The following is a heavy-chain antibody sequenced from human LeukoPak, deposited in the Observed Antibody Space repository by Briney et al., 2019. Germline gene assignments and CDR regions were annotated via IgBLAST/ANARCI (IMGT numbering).Heavy chain of an antibody. CDR1: GYTFTGYY. Sequence: ASVKVSCKASGYTFTGYYMHWVRQAPGQGLEWMGRINPNSGGTNYAQKFQGRVTMTRDTSISTAYMELSRLRSDDTAVYYCAREAAVAGTMFDYWGQGTPVTVSS. V-gene: IGHV1-2*06. J-gene: IGHJ4*02. D-gene: IGHD6-19*01. CDR2: INPNSGGT. CDR3: AREAAVAGTMFDY.